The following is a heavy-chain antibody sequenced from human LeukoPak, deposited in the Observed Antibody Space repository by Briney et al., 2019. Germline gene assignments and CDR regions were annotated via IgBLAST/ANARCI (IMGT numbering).Heavy chain of an antibody. CDR1: GFTFSDYY. V-gene: IGHV3-11*04. CDR3: ARDLDTAMVSPFVY. D-gene: IGHD5-18*01. CDR2: ISSSGSTI. Sequence: RGSLRLSCAASGFTFSDYYMSWISQAPGKGLQWVSYISSSGSTIYYADSVKGRFTISRDNAKNSLYLQMNSLRAEDTAVYFCARDLDTAMVSPFVYWGQGTLVTVSS. J-gene: IGHJ4*02.